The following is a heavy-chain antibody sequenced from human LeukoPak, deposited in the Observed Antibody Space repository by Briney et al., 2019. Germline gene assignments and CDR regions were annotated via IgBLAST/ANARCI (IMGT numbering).Heavy chain of an antibody. CDR1: GFTFSSYG. CDR2: IRYDGSNK. CDR3: AKLSESYYYYYYMDV. V-gene: IGHV3-30*02. Sequence: GGSLRLSCAASGFTFSSYGMHWVRQAPGKGLEWVAFIRYDGSNKYYADSVKGRFTISRDNSKNTLYLQMNSLRAEDTAVYYCAKLSESYYYYYYMDVWGKGTTVTVSS. J-gene: IGHJ6*03. D-gene: IGHD2/OR15-2a*01.